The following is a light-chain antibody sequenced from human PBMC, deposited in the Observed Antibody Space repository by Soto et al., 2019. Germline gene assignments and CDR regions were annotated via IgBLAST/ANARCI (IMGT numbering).Light chain of an antibody. Sequence: QAVVTQEPSLSVSPGRTVTLTCGLSSGSVSTSSYPTWYQQTPGQAPRTLMYNTNTRSSGVPDRFSGSILGNKAALTITGAQADDESDYYCVLYMGSGIWVFGGGTKLTVL. CDR3: VLYMGSGIWV. J-gene: IGLJ3*02. V-gene: IGLV8-61*01. CDR2: NTN. CDR1: SGSVSTSSY.